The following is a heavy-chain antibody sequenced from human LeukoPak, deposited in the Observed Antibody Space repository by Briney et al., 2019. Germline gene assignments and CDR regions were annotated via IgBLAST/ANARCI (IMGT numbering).Heavy chain of an antibody. D-gene: IGHD3-22*01. J-gene: IGHJ6*02. V-gene: IGHV3-21*01. CDR1: GFTFSNYS. Sequence: GGSLRLSCAASGFTFSNYSMNWVRQAPGQGLEWVSPISRSSTYKYYADIYYADSVKGRFTISRDNAKNSLYLQMNSLRAEDMAVYYCARPVVPYYYYGMDVWGRGTTVTVSS. CDR2: ISRSSTYKYYADI. CDR3: ARPVVPYYYYGMDV.